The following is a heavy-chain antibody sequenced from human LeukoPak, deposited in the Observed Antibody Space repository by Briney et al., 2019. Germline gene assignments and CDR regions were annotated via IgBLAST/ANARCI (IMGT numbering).Heavy chain of an antibody. V-gene: IGHV1-2*02. CDR2: INPNSGGT. Sequence: ASVTVSCMASGYTFTGYYMHWVRQAPGQGLEWMGWINPNSGGTNYAQKFQGRVTVTRDTSISTAYMELSRLRSEDTAVYYCARGHYGSGSSNWFDPWGQGTLVTVSS. J-gene: IGHJ5*02. CDR1: GYTFTGYY. D-gene: IGHD3-10*01. CDR3: ARGHYGSGSSNWFDP.